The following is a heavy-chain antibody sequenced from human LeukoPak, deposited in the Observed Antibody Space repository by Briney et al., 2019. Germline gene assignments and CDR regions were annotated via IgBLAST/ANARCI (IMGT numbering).Heavy chain of an antibody. D-gene: IGHD4-23*01. CDR2: INPSGGST. V-gene: IGHV1-46*01. CDR1: GYTFTSYY. CDR3: ARRYGGNSPDY. Sequence: ASXXVPCKASGYTFTSYYMHWVRQAPGQGLEWMGIINPSGGSTSYAQKFQGRVTMTRDTSTSTVYMELSSLRSEDTAVYFCARRYGGNSPDYWGQGTLVTVSS. J-gene: IGHJ4*02.